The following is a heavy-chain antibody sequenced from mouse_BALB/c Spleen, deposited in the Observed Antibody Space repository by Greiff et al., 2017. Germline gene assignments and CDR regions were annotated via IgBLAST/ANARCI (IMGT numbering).Heavy chain of an antibody. CDR3: AGHGTMLSTADSWLDY. CDR1: GFTFSSYG. J-gene: IGHJ3*01. Sequence: EVQLVESGGDLVKPGGSLKLSCAASGFTFSSYGMSWVRQTPDKRLEWVATISSGGSYTYYTDSVKGRFTITRDNTKNTLYLQLSSLTSEDTAMYYCAGHGTMLSTADSWLDYWGQGTLVTVSA. D-gene: IGHD2-2*01. CDR2: ISSGGSYT. V-gene: IGHV5-6*01.